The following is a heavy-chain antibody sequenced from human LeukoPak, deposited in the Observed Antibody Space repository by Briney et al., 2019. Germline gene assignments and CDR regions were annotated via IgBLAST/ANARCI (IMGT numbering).Heavy chain of an antibody. Sequence: PGGSLRLSCAASGFIFTSYDFNWVRQAPGKGLEWVSYISSSGSSIYYADSVKGRFTISRDNSKNTLYLQMNSLRAEDTAVYYCAKVIAAMFDYWGQGTLVTVSS. CDR3: AKVIAAMFDY. J-gene: IGHJ4*02. CDR1: GFIFTSYD. CDR2: ISSSGSSI. D-gene: IGHD2-2*01. V-gene: IGHV3-48*01.